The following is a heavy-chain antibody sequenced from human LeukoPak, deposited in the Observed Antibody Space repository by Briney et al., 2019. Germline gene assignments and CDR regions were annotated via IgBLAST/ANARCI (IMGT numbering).Heavy chain of an antibody. CDR1: GYRFTSYW. V-gene: IGHV5-51*01. J-gene: IGHJ4*02. Sequence: GESLKISCKGSGYRFTSYWIGWVRQMPGKGLEWMGIIYPGDSDTRYSPSFQGQVTISADKSISTAYLQWSSLKASDTAMYYCARHGGYGGNSNYFDYWGQGTLVTVSS. CDR3: ARHGGYGGNSNYFDY. CDR2: IYPGDSDT. D-gene: IGHD4-23*01.